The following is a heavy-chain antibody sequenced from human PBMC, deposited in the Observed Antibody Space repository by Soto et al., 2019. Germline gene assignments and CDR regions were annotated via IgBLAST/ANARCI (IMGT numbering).Heavy chain of an antibody. CDR1: GFTFSGYW. CDR2: IKQDGSQK. Sequence: EVQLVESGGGLVQPGGSLTLSCAASGFTFSGYWMSWVRQAPGKGLEWVANIKQDGSQKYYVDSVRGRFTISRDNAENSLYLQMNSLRAEDTAVYYCARGQSGYAEAGYWGQGTLVTVSS. D-gene: IGHD5-12*01. J-gene: IGHJ4*02. V-gene: IGHV3-7*01. CDR3: ARGQSGYAEAGY.